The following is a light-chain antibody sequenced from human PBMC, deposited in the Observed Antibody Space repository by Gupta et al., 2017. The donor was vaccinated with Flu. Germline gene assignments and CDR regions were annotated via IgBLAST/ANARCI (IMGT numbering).Light chain of an antibody. Sequence: SYVLTQPPSVSVAPGKTARITCGGNNIGSKTVHWYQQKPGQAPVLVVYDDSDRPSGIPERLSGSNSGNTATLTISRVEDGDEDDYYCQVWDSSSEHQVFGGGTKMTVL. CDR3: QVWDSSSEHQV. CDR2: DDS. CDR1: NIGSKT. V-gene: IGLV3-21*03. J-gene: IGLJ2*01.